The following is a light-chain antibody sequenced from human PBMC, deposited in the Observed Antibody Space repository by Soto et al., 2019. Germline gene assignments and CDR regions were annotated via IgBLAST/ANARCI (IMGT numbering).Light chain of an antibody. Sequence: DIQMTQSPSSLSSSVGDRGAITCRASQTISDSVNWYKQTPGKAPNLLIYAASSLQRGVPSRCTGSGSGTDFTLTISGLPPEAFATYYCQQSSRSPLTVGGGTKVEI. CDR2: AAS. CDR1: QTISDS. J-gene: IGKJ4*01. V-gene: IGKV1-39*01. CDR3: QQSSRSPLT.